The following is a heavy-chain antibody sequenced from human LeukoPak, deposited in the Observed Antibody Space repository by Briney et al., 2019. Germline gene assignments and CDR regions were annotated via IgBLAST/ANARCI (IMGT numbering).Heavy chain of an antibody. CDR1: GFTFSSYA. Sequence: GGSLRLSCAASGFTFSSYAVHWVRQAPGKGLEWVAVISYDGSNKYYADSVKGRFTISRDNSKNTLYLQMNSLRAEDTAVYYCARSRSGGSLLGYWGQGTLVTVSS. J-gene: IGHJ4*02. V-gene: IGHV3-30*04. CDR2: ISYDGSNK. CDR3: ARSRSGGSLLGY. D-gene: IGHD2-15*01.